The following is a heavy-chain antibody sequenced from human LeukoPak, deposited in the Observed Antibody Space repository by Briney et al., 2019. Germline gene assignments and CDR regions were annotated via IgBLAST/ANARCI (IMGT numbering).Heavy chain of an antibody. CDR3: ARVGGTIWSGSLDY. V-gene: IGHV1-2*02. CDR2: INPNSGAT. D-gene: IGHD3-3*01. CDR1: GYTFTSYD. Sequence: GASVKVSCKASGYTFTSYDINWVRQAPGQGLEWMGWINPNSGATTYPQKFEGRVTMTRDTSISTAYMELSTLSSDDTAVYYCARVGGTIWSGSLDYWGQGTLLTVTS. J-gene: IGHJ4*02.